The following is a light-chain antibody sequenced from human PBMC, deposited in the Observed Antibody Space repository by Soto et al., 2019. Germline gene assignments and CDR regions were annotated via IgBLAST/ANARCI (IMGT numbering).Light chain of an antibody. Sequence: EIVMTQSPATLSVSPGERATLSCRASQSVSSNLVWYQQKPGQAPRLLMYGASTRATGIPARFSGSRSGTEFTLTISSLQSEDFAVYYCQQYNNWPFTFGPGTKVDI. V-gene: IGKV3D-15*01. CDR1: QSVSSN. CDR2: GAS. J-gene: IGKJ3*01. CDR3: QQYNNWPFT.